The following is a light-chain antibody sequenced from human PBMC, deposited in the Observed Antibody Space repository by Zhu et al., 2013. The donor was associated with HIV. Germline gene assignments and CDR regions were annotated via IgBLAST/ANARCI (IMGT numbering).Light chain of an antibody. CDR2: RAS. J-gene: IGKJ5*01. Sequence: EIVLTQSPGTLSLSPGERATLSCRASQSVPTSFLAWYQQTPGQPPRLLIYRASTRATGIPDRFSGSGSETDFTLTITRLEPEDFAVYYCQQYGSAPITFGQGTRLEIK. CDR1: QSVPTSF. V-gene: IGKV3-20*01. CDR3: QQYGSAPIT.